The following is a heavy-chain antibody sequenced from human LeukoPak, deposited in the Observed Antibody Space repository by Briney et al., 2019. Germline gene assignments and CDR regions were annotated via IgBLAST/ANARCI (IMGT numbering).Heavy chain of an antibody. CDR2: IKEDGSGT. Sequence: GGSLRLSCAASGFPFSSYWMSWVRQAPGKGLEWVANIKEDGSGTYYVDSVKGRFTISRDNAKNSLYLQMNSLRAEDTAVYYCARDYFTDYWGQGTLVTVSS. V-gene: IGHV3-7*03. J-gene: IGHJ4*02. CDR3: ARDYFTDY. D-gene: IGHD3-10*01. CDR1: GFPFSSYW.